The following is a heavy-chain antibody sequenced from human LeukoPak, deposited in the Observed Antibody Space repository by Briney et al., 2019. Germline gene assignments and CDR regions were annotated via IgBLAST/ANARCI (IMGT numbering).Heavy chain of an antibody. CDR2: IYHSGST. CDR1: GYSISSGYY. J-gene: IGHJ4*02. V-gene: IGHV4-38-2*02. Sequence: SETLSLTCTVSGYSISSGYYWGWIRQPPGKGLEWIGSIYHSGSTYYNPSLKGRVTISVDTSKNQFSLKLSSVTAADTAVYYCAEVGRDYWGQGTLVTVSS. CDR3: AEVGRDY. D-gene: IGHD1-26*01.